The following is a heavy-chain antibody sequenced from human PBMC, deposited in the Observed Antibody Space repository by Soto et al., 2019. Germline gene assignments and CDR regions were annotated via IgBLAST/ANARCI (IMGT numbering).Heavy chain of an antibody. CDR1: GFSFSDSG. V-gene: IGHV3-48*01. D-gene: IGHD3-3*01. CDR3: ARTRMEWALYFDN. Sequence: GGSLRLSCGGSGFSFSDSGMNWVRRAPGKGLEWISYISSSSRTIYYAASVEGRFTVSRDNVKNSVHLQMNSLRAEDTGVYFCARTRMEWALYFDNWGLGTLVTVSS. CDR2: ISSSSRTI. J-gene: IGHJ4*02.